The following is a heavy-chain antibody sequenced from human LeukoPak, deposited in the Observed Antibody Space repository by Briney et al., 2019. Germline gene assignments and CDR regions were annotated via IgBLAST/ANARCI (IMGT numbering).Heavy chain of an antibody. CDR2: TFYRSRWHN. Sequence: SQTLSLTCAISGDSVSSNSAAWSWIRQSPSRGLEWLGRTFYRSRWHNDYAGSVKGRIAINADTSKNQFSLQLSSATPEDTAVYYCARIAVAATPVWGQGTLVTVSS. D-gene: IGHD6-13*01. V-gene: IGHV6-1*01. J-gene: IGHJ4*02. CDR3: ARIAVAATPV. CDR1: GDSVSSNSAA.